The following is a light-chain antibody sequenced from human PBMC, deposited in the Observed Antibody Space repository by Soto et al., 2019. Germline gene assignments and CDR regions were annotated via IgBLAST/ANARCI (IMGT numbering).Light chain of an antibody. CDR3: QQYGTLPTT. Sequence: EILLTQSPATLSLSPGERATLSCRASQSVSSYLAWYQQKPGQAPRLLIYDASNRDTGIPARFSGSGSGTDFTLPISRLEPEDFEVYYCQQYGTLPTTFGPGTKVDIK. CDR2: DAS. J-gene: IGKJ3*01. CDR1: QSVSSY. V-gene: IGKV3-11*01.